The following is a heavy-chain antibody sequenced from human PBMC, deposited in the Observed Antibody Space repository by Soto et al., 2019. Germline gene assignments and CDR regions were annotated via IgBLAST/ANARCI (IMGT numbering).Heavy chain of an antibody. J-gene: IGHJ5*02. V-gene: IGHV3-23*01. D-gene: IGHD4-17*01. CDR3: ANPGYGDYDGWFDP. CDR2: ISGSGGST. Sequence: EVQLLESGGGLVQPGGSLRLSCAASGFTFSSYAMSWVRQAPEKGLEWVSAISGSGGSTYYADSVKGRFTISRDNSKNTLYLQMNSLRAEDTAVYYCANPGYGDYDGWFDPWGQGTLVTVSS. CDR1: GFTFSSYA.